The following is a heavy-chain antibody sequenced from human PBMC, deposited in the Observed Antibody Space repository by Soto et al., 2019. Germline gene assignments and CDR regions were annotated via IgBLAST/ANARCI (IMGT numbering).Heavy chain of an antibody. CDR3: ARLLGYSYGHQEFFDY. CDR1: GYSFNSYW. CDR2: TYPGDFDT. Sequence: GESLKISCMGSGYSFNSYWIGWVRQMPGKGLEWMGITYPGDFDTRYSPSFQGHVTMSVDRSINTAYLQWSSLETSDTAMYYCARLLGYSYGHQEFFDYWGQGTPVTVSS. D-gene: IGHD5-18*01. V-gene: IGHV5-51*01. J-gene: IGHJ4*02.